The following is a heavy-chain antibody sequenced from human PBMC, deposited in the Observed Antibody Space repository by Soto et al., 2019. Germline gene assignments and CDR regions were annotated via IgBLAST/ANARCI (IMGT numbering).Heavy chain of an antibody. Sequence: GASVKVSCKASGGTFSSYAISWVRQAPGQGLEWMGGIIPIFGTANYAQKFQGRVTITADESTSTAYMELSSLRSEDTAVYYCARVDSPNLDYGGNQDPYYYGMDVWGQGTTVTVSS. J-gene: IGHJ6*02. V-gene: IGHV1-69*13. CDR3: ARVDSPNLDYGGNQDPYYYGMDV. CDR1: GGTFSSYA. D-gene: IGHD4-17*01. CDR2: IIPIFGTA.